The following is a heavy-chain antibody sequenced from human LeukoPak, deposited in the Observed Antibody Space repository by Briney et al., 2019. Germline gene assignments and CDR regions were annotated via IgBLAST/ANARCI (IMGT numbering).Heavy chain of an antibody. CDR3: ARLVDTAGFWYFDL. J-gene: IGHJ2*01. V-gene: IGHV1-69*01. CDR2: IIPIFGTA. Sequence: SVTVSCKASGGTFSSYAISWVRQAPGQGLEWMGGIIPIFGTANYAQKFQGRVTITADESTSTAYMELSSLRSEDTAVYYCARLVDTAGFWYFDLWGRGTLVTVSS. CDR1: GGTFSSYA. D-gene: IGHD5-18*01.